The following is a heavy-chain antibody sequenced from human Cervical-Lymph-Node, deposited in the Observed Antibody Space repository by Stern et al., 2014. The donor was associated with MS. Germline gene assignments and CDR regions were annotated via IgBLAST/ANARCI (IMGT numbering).Heavy chain of an antibody. V-gene: IGHV1-18*01. J-gene: IGHJ4*02. Sequence: QMQLVQSGAEVKKPGASVKVSCRTSGYNFTHYGITWVRQAPGQGLEWMGWISTYNGNPNYAQKFQGRVTMTTDTATNTAYMELRSLTHDDTAVFYCAREATARSFDFWGQGTLVTVSS. D-gene: IGHD6-6*01. CDR3: AREATARSFDF. CDR1: GYNFTHYG. CDR2: ISTYNGNP.